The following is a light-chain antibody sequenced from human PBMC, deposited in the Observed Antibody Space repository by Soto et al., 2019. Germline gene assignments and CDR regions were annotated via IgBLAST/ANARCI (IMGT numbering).Light chain of an antibody. J-gene: IGKJ1*01. CDR2: GAS. Sequence: LVLTQSPGTLSLSPAGRATLSCRASQSAGSDFLAWYQQRPGQPPRLLIFGASARATGIPDRFSGSGSGTDFTLTISRLEPEDFAVYYCQQYGSLPPAFGQGTKVDIK. CDR3: QQYGSLPPA. V-gene: IGKV3-20*01. CDR1: QSAGSDF.